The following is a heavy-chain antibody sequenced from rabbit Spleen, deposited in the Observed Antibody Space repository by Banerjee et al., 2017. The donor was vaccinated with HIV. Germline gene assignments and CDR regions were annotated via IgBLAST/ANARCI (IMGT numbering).Heavy chain of an antibody. Sequence: QEQLEESGGGLVQPEGSLTLTCIASGVSFSGDSYMCWVRQAPGKGLEWIACIDTGSSGFTYFASWAKGRFTISKTSSTTVTLQMTSLTAADTATYFCARDTSSSFSSYGMALWGQGTLVTVS. J-gene: IGHJ6*01. D-gene: IGHD1-1*01. V-gene: IGHV1S45*01. CDR2: IDTGSSGFT. CDR3: ARDTSSSFSSYGMAL. CDR1: GVSFSGDSY.